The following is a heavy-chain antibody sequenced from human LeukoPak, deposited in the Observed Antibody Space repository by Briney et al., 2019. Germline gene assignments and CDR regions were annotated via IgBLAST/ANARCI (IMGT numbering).Heavy chain of an antibody. D-gene: IGHD3-16*02. CDR3: TADVPGGGYPLDY. V-gene: IGHV3-15*01. Sequence: PGGSLRLSCAASGFTFSNAWMSWVRQAPGKGLEWVGRIKSKTDGGTTDYAAPVKGRFTISRDDSKNTLYLQMNSLKTEDTAVYYCTADVPGGGYPLDYWGQGTLVTVSS. CDR1: GFTFSNAW. J-gene: IGHJ4*02. CDR2: IKSKTDGGTT.